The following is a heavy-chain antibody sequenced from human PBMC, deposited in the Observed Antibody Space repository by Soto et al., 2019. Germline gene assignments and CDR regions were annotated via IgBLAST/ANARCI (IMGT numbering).Heavy chain of an antibody. Sequence: QVQLVQSGAEVKKPGSSVKVSCKASGGTFSSYTISWVRQAPGQGLEWMGRVIPILGIANYAQKIQGRVTITADKSTSTAYMELSSLRSEDTAVYYCASSITMVRGVITRFDYWGQGTLVTVSS. CDR2: VIPILGIA. J-gene: IGHJ4*02. D-gene: IGHD3-10*01. CDR3: ASSITMVRGVITRFDY. CDR1: GGTFSSYT. V-gene: IGHV1-69*02.